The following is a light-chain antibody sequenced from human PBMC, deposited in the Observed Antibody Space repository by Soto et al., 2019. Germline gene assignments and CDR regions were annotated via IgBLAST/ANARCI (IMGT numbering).Light chain of an antibody. J-gene: IGLJ1*01. V-gene: IGLV1-40*01. CDR1: SSNIGAGYD. CDR3: QSYDSSLSGYV. CDR2: GNS. Sequence: QTVVTQPPSVSGAPGQRVTISCTGSSSNIGAGYDVHWYQQLPGTDPKLLIYGNSNRPSGVPDRFSGSKSGTSASLAITGLQAEDEADYYCQSYDSSLSGYVFGTGTKLTVL.